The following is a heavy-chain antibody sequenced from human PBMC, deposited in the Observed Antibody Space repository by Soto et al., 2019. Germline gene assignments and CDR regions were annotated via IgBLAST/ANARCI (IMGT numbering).Heavy chain of an antibody. J-gene: IGHJ6*02. CDR3: TLGYYYYGMDV. Sequence: EVQLVESGGGLVQPGRSLRLSCTASGFTFGDYTMHWVRQAPGKGLEWVSLISWDGGSTYYADSVKGRFTISRDNSKNSLYLQMNSLRTEDTALYYCTLGYYYYGMDVWGQGTTVTVSS. D-gene: IGHD7-27*01. V-gene: IGHV3-43*01. CDR2: ISWDGGST. CDR1: GFTFGDYT.